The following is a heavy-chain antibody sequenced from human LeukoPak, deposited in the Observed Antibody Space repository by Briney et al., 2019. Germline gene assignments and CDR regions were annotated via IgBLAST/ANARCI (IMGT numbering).Heavy chain of an antibody. J-gene: IGHJ4*02. Sequence: GGSLRLSCAASGFTFSDHYMTWIRQAPGKGPEWLSYISGSGSDIDYAGSVKGRLTISRDNAKNSLYLQMNILRAEDTAVYYCARQSGRSGSDYWGQGTLVTVSS. V-gene: IGHV3-11*01. CDR1: GFTFSDHY. CDR2: ISGSGSDI. CDR3: ARQSGRSGSDY. D-gene: IGHD6-19*01.